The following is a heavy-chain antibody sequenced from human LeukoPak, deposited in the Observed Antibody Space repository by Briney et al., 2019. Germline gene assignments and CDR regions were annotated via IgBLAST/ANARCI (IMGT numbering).Heavy chain of an antibody. V-gene: IGHV3-23*01. CDR2: ISGSGGST. J-gene: IGHJ4*02. D-gene: IGHD6-19*01. CDR1: GFTFSSYA. CDR3: AKGEQWLATGIPDY. Sequence: GGSLRLSCAASGFTFSSYAMSWVRQAPGKGLEWVSAISGSGGSTYYADSVKGRFTISRDNSKNTLYLQMNSLRAEDTAVYYCAKGEQWLATGIPDYWGQGTLVTVSP.